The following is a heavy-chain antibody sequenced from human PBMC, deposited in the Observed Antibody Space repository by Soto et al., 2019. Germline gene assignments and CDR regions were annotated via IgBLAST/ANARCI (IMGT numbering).Heavy chain of an antibody. CDR1: GGTFSSYA. CDR3: ARDLYSTSWYVRAFDM. CDR2: IIPIFGTA. V-gene: IGHV1-69*05. D-gene: IGHD6-13*01. Sequence: SVKVSCKASGGTFSSYAISWVRQAPGQGLEWMGGIIPIFGTANYAQKFQGRVTMTRDTSTSTVFLELSSLRSGDTAVYYCARDLYSTSWYVRAFDMWGQGTMVTVSS. J-gene: IGHJ3*02.